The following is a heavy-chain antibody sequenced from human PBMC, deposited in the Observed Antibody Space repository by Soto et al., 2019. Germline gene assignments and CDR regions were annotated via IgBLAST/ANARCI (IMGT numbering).Heavy chain of an antibody. CDR1: GFTFSSYA. CDR2: ISGSGGST. J-gene: IGHJ4*02. CDR3: AKDSTYYYGSGSYYSVFDY. V-gene: IGHV3-23*01. D-gene: IGHD3-10*01. Sequence: EVQLLESGGGLVQPGGSLRLSCAASGFTFSSYAMSWVRQAPGKGLSLVSAISGSGGSTYYADSVNGRFTISRDNSKKMLYLKMNSLRDEDTDVYYCAKDSTYYYGSGSYYSVFDYWGQGTLVPVSS.